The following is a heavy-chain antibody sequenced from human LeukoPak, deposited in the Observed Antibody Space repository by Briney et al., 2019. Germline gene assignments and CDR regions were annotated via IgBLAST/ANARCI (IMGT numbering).Heavy chain of an antibody. CDR2: IYYSGST. V-gene: IGHV4-59*08. CDR1: GGSISSYY. Sequence: SETLSLTCTVSGGSISSYYWSWIRQPPGKGLEWIGYIYYSGSTNYNPSLKSRVTISVDASKNQFSLKLSSVTAADTAVYYCARGIYGSGTDFDYWGQGTLVTVSS. J-gene: IGHJ4*02. CDR3: ARGIYGSGTDFDY. D-gene: IGHD3-10*01.